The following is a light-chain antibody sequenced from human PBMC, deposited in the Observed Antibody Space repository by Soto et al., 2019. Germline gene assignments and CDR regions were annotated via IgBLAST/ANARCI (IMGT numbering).Light chain of an antibody. CDR2: GAS. CDR3: QQDGSSPPHT. V-gene: IGKV3-20*01. J-gene: IGKJ4*01. CDR1: QSVSSNY. Sequence: EIVMTQSPGTLSLSPGERATLSCRASQSVSSNYLAWYQQKPGQAPRLLIYGASSRATGIPDRFSGSGSGTDFTLTISRLEPEDFAVYYCQQDGSSPPHTLGGGNKVEIK.